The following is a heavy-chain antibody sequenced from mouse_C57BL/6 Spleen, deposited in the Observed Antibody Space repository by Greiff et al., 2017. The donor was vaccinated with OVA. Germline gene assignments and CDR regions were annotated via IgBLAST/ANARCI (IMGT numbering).Heavy chain of an antibody. J-gene: IGHJ3*01. CDR1: GYTFTSYW. Sequence: QVQLKESGAELVKPGASVKLSCKASGYTFTSYWMHWVKQRPGQGLEWIGMIHPNSGSTNYNEKFKSKATLTVDKSSSTAYMQLSSLTSEDSAVYYCARMGYGSSDVAYWGQGTLVTVSA. V-gene: IGHV1-64*01. D-gene: IGHD1-1*01. CDR3: ARMGYGSSDVAY. CDR2: IHPNSGST.